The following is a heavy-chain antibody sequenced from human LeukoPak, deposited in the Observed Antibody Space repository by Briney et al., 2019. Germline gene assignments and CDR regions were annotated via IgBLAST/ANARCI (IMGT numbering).Heavy chain of an antibody. CDR3: AKEGQTYYYDSSGYWVDY. D-gene: IGHD3-22*01. J-gene: IGHJ4*02. CDR1: GFTVSSNY. CDR2: ISGSGGST. V-gene: IGHV3-23*01. Sequence: GGSLRLSCAASGFTVSSNYMSWVRQAPGKGLEWVSAISGSGGSTYYADSVKGRFTISRDNSKNTLYLQMNSLRAEDTAVYYCAKEGQTYYYDSSGYWVDYWGQGTLVTVSS.